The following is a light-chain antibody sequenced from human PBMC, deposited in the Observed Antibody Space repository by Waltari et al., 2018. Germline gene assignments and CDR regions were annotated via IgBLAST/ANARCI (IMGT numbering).Light chain of an antibody. V-gene: IGLV3-19*01. Sequence: SSELTQDPAVSVALGQTVRITCQGDSPIRSYPSWYQQRPGQAPRLVLYGQDNRPSGIPDRFSGSTSGDTASLTITGAQAEDEADYYCHSRDTISTRVFGGGTRLTV. CDR3: HSRDTISTRV. CDR1: SPIRSY. J-gene: IGLJ3*02. CDR2: GQD.